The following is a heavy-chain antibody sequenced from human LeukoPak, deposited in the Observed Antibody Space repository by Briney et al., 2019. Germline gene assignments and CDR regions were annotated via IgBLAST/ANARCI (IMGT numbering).Heavy chain of an antibody. J-gene: IGHJ4*02. D-gene: IGHD1-26*01. CDR1: GYTFTSYY. CDR2: INPSGGST. Sequence: ASVKVSCKASGYTFTSYYMHWVRQAPGQGLEWMGIINPSGGSTSYAQKFQGRVTMTRDTSTSTVYMELSSLRSEDTAVYYCAREGAMSFRNTSPDSGSYSWGQGTLVTVSS. CDR3: AREGAMSFRNTSPDSGSYS. V-gene: IGHV1-46*01.